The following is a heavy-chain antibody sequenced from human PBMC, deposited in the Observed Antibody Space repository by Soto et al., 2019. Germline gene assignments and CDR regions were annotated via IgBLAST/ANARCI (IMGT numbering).Heavy chain of an antibody. CDR3: AKESAGTGVWFDP. CDR2: ISWNSGSI. Sequence: SLRLSCAASGLTFASYAMSWVRQAPGKGLEWVSGISWNSGSIGYADSVKGRFTISRDNAKNSLYLQMNSLRAEDTALYYCAKESAGTGVWFDPWGQGTLVTVS. D-gene: IGHD6-13*01. V-gene: IGHV3-9*01. CDR1: GLTFASYA. J-gene: IGHJ5*02.